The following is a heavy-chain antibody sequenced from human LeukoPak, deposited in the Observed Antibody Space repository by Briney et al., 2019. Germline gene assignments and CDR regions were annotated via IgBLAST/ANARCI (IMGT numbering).Heavy chain of an antibody. D-gene: IGHD6-6*01. CDR2: ITPSGST. Sequence: SETLSLTCVVYGGSFSGYFWSWIRQPPGKGLEWIGEITPSGSTNYSPSLKSRVSISIDTSKKKLSLRLTSVTAADSAVYYCARHASSIAARRGFDYWGQGTLVTVSS. V-gene: IGHV4-34*01. CDR1: GGSFSGYF. CDR3: ARHASSIAARRGFDY. J-gene: IGHJ4*02.